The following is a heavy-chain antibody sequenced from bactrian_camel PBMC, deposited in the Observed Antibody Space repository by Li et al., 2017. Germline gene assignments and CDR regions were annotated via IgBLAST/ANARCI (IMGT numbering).Heavy chain of an antibody. CDR3: AAQFLEASCAVVHAIDN. CDR2: IHTGSGNT. J-gene: IGHJ4*01. D-gene: IGHD2*01. V-gene: IGHV3S1*01. Sequence: HVQLVESGGGSVQAGGSLRLSCSTAGYVFRNNCMGWFRQAPGKEREGVAGIHTGSGNTYYAGSVKGRFAISQDSARNTVYLQMNSLKPEDTATYYCAAQFLEASCAVVHAIDNWGQGTQVTVS. CDR1: GYVFRNNC.